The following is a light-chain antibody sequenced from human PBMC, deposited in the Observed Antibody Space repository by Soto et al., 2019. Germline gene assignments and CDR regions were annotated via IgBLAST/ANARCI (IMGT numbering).Light chain of an antibody. CDR2: LEGSGSY. Sequence: QLVLTQSSSASASLGSSVKLTCTLSSGHSSYSIAWHQQQPGKAPRYLMKLEGSGSYNKGSGVPDRFSGYSSGADRYLTISNLQFEDEAAYYCETWDSNTHTVFGGGTKLTVL. CDR3: ETWDSNTHTV. V-gene: IGLV4-60*02. J-gene: IGLJ3*02. CDR1: SGHSSYS.